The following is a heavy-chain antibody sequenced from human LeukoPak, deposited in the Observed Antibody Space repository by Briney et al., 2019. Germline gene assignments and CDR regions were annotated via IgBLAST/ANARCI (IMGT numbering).Heavy chain of an antibody. D-gene: IGHD4-17*01. CDR3: ARGHGDYEDNWFDP. CDR2: INHSGST. Sequence: SETLSLTCAVYGGSFSGYYWSWIRQPPGQGLEWMGEINHSGSTNYNPSLKSRVTISVDTSKNQFSLKLSSVTAADTAVYYCARGHGDYEDNWFDPWGQGTLVTVSS. CDR1: GGSFSGYY. V-gene: IGHV4-34*01. J-gene: IGHJ5*02.